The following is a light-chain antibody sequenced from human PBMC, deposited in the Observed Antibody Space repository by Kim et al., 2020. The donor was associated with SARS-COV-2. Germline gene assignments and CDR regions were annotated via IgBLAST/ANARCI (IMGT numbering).Light chain of an antibody. V-gene: IGLV3-19*01. CDR1: SLRSYY. CDR3: NSRDSSGNLYV. CDR2: GKN. Sequence: SSELTQDPAVSVALGQTVRITCQGDSLRSYYASWYQQKPGQAPVLVIYGKNNRPSGIPDRFSGSSPGNTASLTITGAQAEDEADYYGNSRDSSGNLYVLG. J-gene: IGLJ1*01.